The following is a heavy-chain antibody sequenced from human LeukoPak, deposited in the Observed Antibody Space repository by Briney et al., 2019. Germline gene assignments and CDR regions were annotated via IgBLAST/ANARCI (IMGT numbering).Heavy chain of an antibody. D-gene: IGHD2-2*01. Sequence: PGGSLRLSCAASGFTVSSNYMSWVRQAPGKGLEWVSVIYSGGSTYYADSVKGRFTISRDNSKNTLHLQMNSLRAEDTAVYYCARVSCSSTSCPFDYWGQGTLVTVSS. CDR3: ARVSCSSTSCPFDY. CDR1: GFTVSSNY. CDR2: IYSGGST. J-gene: IGHJ4*02. V-gene: IGHV3-66*02.